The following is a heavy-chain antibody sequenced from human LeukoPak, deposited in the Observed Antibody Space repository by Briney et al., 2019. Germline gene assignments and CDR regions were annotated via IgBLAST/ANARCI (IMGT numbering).Heavy chain of an antibody. CDR2: IYHSGST. CDR1: GGSISSGGYY. CDR3: ARVKFTTMTPHDF. V-gene: IGHV4-30-2*01. D-gene: IGHD3-22*01. J-gene: IGHJ4*02. Sequence: SETLSLTCTVAGGSISSGGYYWSWIRQPAGKGLEWIGYIYHSGSTYYNPSLKSRVTISVDRSKNQFSLKLSSVTAADTAVYYCARVKFTTMTPHDFWGQGTLVTVSS.